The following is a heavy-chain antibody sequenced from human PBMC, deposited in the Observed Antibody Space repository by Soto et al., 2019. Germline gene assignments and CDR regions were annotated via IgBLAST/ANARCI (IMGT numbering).Heavy chain of an antibody. CDR3: AGDDKRGWNSVLAF. J-gene: IGHJ1*01. Sequence: GRGQEWVVIIFPNARDKEYADSVRGRFTISRDNSSNRMYLQMDSLRSEDTVFYCCAGDDKRGWNSVLAFWGHGSPVTVSS. D-gene: IGHD1-7*01. CDR2: IFPNARDK. V-gene: IGHV3-30*04.